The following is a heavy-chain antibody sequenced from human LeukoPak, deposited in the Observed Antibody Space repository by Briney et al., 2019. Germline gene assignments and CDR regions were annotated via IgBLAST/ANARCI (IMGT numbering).Heavy chain of an antibody. CDR2: IYYSGST. D-gene: IGHD2-2*02. V-gene: IGHV4-59*12. CDR3: ARAYQLLYPKAFDI. Sequence: SETLSLTCTVSGGSISSYYWSWIRQPPGKGLEWIGYIYYSGSTNYNPSLKSRVTISVDTSKNQFSLKLSSVTPEDTAVYYCARAYQLLYPKAFDIWGQGTMVTVSS. J-gene: IGHJ3*02. CDR1: GGSISSYY.